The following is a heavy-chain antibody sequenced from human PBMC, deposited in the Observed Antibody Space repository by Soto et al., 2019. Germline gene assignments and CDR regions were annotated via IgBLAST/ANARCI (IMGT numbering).Heavy chain of an antibody. D-gene: IGHD2-2*01. V-gene: IGHV1-69*13. Sequence: ASVKVSCKASGGTFSSYAISWVRQAPGQGLEWMGGIIPIFGTANYAQKFQGRVTITADESTSTAYMGLSSLRSEDTAVYYCARDPCSSTSCSDWFDPWGQGTLVTVSS. CDR1: GGTFSSYA. CDR3: ARDPCSSTSCSDWFDP. J-gene: IGHJ5*02. CDR2: IIPIFGTA.